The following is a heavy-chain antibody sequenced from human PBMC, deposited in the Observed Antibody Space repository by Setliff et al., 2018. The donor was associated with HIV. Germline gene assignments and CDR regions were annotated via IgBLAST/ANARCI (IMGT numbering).Heavy chain of an antibody. V-gene: IGHV4-39*07. D-gene: IGHD2-21*01. CDR2: ISYTGNT. CDR1: GDSISSDNYS. Sequence: SETLSLTCIVSGDSISSDNYSWDWIRQPPGKGLEWIGGISYTGNTYYNPSLTSRVNISVDTSNNEFSLHLTSVTAADTALYYCARELRFSVSSTGKEWGQGTLVTVSS. CDR3: ARELRFSVSSTGKE. J-gene: IGHJ4*02.